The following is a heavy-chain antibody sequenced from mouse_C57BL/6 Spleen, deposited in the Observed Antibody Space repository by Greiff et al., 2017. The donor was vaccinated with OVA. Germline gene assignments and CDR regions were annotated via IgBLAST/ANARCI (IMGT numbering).Heavy chain of an antibody. CDR1: GYTFTSYW. J-gene: IGHJ1*03. Sequence: QVQLQQPGAELVRPGSSVKLSCKASGYTFTSYWMHWVKQRPIQGLEWIGNIDPSDSETHYNQKFKDKATLTVDKSSSTAYMQLSSLTSEDSAVYDCARGGYYVSGDFDVWGTGTTVTVSS. V-gene: IGHV1-52*01. D-gene: IGHD2-3*01. CDR2: IDPSDSET. CDR3: ARGGYYVSGDFDV.